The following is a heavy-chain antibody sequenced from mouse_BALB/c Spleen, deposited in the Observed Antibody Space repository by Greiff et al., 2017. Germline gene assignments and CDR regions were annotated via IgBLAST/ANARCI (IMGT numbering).Heavy chain of an antibody. CDR2: ISNGGGST. CDR3: ARRYYGSSWYFDV. CDR1: GFTFSSYT. J-gene: IGHJ1*01. D-gene: IGHD1-1*01. Sequence: EVQVVESGGGLVQPGGSLKLSCAASGFTFSSYTMSWVRQTPEKRLEWVAYISNGGGSTYYPDTVKGRFTISRDNAKNTLYLQMSSLKSEDTAMYYCARRYYGSSWYFDVWGAGTTVTVSS. V-gene: IGHV5-12-2*01.